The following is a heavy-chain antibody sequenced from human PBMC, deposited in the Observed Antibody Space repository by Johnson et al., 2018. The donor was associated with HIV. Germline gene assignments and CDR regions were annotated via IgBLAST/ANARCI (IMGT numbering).Heavy chain of an antibody. V-gene: IGHV3-66*01. CDR1: GFTVSSNY. D-gene: IGHD6-13*01. CDR2: IYSGGST. Sequence: VQLVESGGGLVQPGGSLRLSCAASGFTVSSNYMSWVRQAPGKGLEWVSVIYSGGSTYYADSVKGRFTISRDNSKNTLYLQMNSLRAEDTAVYYCARGGIAATRHAFDIWGQGTMVTVSS. CDR3: ARGGIAATRHAFDI. J-gene: IGHJ3*02.